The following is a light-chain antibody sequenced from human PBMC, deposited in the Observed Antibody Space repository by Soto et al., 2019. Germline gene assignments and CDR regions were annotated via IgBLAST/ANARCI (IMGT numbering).Light chain of an antibody. Sequence: QSVLTQPPSVSGAPGQRVTISCTGNSSNLGAGYDVHWYQQLPGTAPKLVIYGNRNRPSGVPERFSGSKSGTSASLAITGLQAEDEADYYCSSYTNINTRACVFGTGTKLTVL. CDR1: SSNLGAGYD. CDR3: SSYTNINTRACV. V-gene: IGLV1-40*01. J-gene: IGLJ1*01. CDR2: GNR.